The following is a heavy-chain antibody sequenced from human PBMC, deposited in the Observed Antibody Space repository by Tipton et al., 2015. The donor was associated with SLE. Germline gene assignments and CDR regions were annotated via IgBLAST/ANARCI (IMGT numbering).Heavy chain of an antibody. Sequence: SLRLSCAASGFSFSSFAMGWVRQTPGKGLEWVSVISGSGGSTHYADSVEGHFIISRDNSKNTLYLQMNSLGPEDTAVYYCAKGGPDIYFFDYWGQGTQVTVSS. D-gene: IGHD3-16*01. CDR1: GFSFSSFA. V-gene: IGHV3-23*01. CDR2: ISGSGGST. CDR3: AKGGPDIYFFDY. J-gene: IGHJ4*02.